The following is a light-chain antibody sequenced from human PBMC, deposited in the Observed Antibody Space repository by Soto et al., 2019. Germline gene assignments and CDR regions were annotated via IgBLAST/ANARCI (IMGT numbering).Light chain of an antibody. V-gene: IGKV1-9*01. CDR3: QQLNSYPQT. Sequence: HINQSPSSLSSSVGEIVTITCQASRGISSYLAWYQQKPGKPPKLLVYSASTLQSGVPSRFSGSGSGPDFTLTISSLQPEDSATYFCQQLNSYPQTFGQGTRLEI. J-gene: IGKJ5*01. CDR1: RGISSY. CDR2: SAS.